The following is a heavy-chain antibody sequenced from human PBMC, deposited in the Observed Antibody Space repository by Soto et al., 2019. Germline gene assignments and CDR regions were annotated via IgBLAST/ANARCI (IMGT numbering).Heavy chain of an antibody. J-gene: IGHJ4*02. Sequence: QVQLVESGGGVVQPGRSLRLSCAASGFTFSSYGMHWVRQAPGKGLEWVAVISYDGSNKYYADSVKGRFTISRDNSKNTLYLQMNSLRAEDTAVYYCATLGGSYSYFDYWGQGTLVTVSS. CDR3: ATLGGSYSYFDY. CDR2: ISYDGSNK. D-gene: IGHD3-10*01. CDR1: GFTFSSYG. V-gene: IGHV3-30*03.